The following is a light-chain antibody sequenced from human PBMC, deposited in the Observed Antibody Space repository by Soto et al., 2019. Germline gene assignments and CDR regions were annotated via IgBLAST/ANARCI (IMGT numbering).Light chain of an antibody. J-gene: IGKJ4*01. CDR2: GAS. V-gene: IGKV3-15*01. CDR1: QSVTNR. Sequence: EIVMTPSPATLSVSPGERVSFSCRASQSVTNRLAWYQHKPGQAPRLLISGASTGATGIPARFSGSGSGTEFTLTINSLQSEDFATYYCQQYDHWPVTFGGGTKVDIK. CDR3: QQYDHWPVT.